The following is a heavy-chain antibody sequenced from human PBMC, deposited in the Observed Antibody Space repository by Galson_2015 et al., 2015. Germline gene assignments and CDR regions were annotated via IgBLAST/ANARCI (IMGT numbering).Heavy chain of an antibody. CDR2: ISWNSGSI. D-gene: IGHD6-19*01. V-gene: IGHV3-9*01. CDR1: GFTFDDYA. J-gene: IGHJ5*02. CDR3: AKDGTPRMYVAVAGTGANWFDP. Sequence: SLRLSCAASGFTFDDYAMHWVRQAPGKGLEWVSGISWNSGSIGYADSVKGRFTISRDNAKNSLYLQMNSLRAEDTALYYCAKDGTPRMYVAVAGTGANWFDPWGQGTLVTVSS.